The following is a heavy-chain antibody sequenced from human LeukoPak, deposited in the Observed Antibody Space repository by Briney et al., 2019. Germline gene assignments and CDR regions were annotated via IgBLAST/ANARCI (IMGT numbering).Heavy chain of an antibody. CDR3: ARHQHTAMVVNSFDY. J-gene: IGHJ4*02. Sequence: GESLRISCKGSGYSFTSYWIGWVRQMPGKGLEWMGIIYPGDPDTRYSPSFQGQVTISADKSISTAYLQWSSLKASDTAMYYCARHQHTAMVVNSFDYWGQGTLVTVSS. CDR2: IYPGDPDT. D-gene: IGHD5-18*01. CDR1: GYSFTSYW. V-gene: IGHV5-51*01.